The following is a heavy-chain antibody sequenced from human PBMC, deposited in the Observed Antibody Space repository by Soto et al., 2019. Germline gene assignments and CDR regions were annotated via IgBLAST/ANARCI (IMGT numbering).Heavy chain of an antibody. CDR3: AKGRSYYYYYGVDV. Sequence: GGSLRLSCAASGFTFRTYRMSWVRQPPGKGLEWVSDIIDSGGSTYYADSVKGRFTISRDNSKSTLYLQMNSLRAEDTALYYCAKGRSYYYYYGVDVWGQGTTVTVSS. CDR1: GFTFRTYR. V-gene: IGHV3-23*01. J-gene: IGHJ6*02. CDR2: IIDSGGST.